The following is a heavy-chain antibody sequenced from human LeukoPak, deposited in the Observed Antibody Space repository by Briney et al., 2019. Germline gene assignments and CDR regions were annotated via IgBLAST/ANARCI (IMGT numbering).Heavy chain of an antibody. CDR2: ISWNSGSI. Sequence: GRSLRLSCAASGFTFDDYAMHWVRQAPGKGLEWFSGISWNSGSIGYADSVKGRFTISRDNAKNSLYLQMNSLRAEDTALYYCAKDQFRSYGSLDYWGAGTLVTVSS. V-gene: IGHV3-9*01. CDR1: GFTFDDYA. J-gene: IGHJ4*02. CDR3: AKDQFRSYGSLDY. D-gene: IGHD5-18*01.